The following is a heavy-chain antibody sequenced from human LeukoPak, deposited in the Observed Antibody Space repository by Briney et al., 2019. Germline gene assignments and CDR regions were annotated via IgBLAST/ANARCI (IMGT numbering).Heavy chain of an antibody. V-gene: IGHV1-69*05. CDR2: IIPIFGTA. CDR3: ARGDAVPAPRHHYYYYMDV. J-gene: IGHJ6*03. Sequence: SVKVSCKASGGTFTSYAISWVRQAPGQGLEWMGGIIPIFGTANYAQKFQGRVTITTDESTSTAYMELSSLRSEDTAVYYCARGDAVPAPRHHYYYYMDVWGKGTTVTVSS. D-gene: IGHD2-2*01. CDR1: GGTFTSYA.